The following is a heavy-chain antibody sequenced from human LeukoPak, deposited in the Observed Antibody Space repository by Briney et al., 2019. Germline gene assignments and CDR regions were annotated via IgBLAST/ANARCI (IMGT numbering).Heavy chain of an antibody. CDR1: GGSISSYY. CDR2: IYTSGST. Sequence: SETLSLTCTVSGGSISSYYWSWIRQPPGKGLEWIGYIYTSGSTNYNPSLKSRVTMSVDTSKNQFSLKLSSVTAADTAVYCCARDVAYYYDSSGYSDAFDIWGQGTMVTVSS. J-gene: IGHJ3*02. CDR3: ARDVAYYYDSSGYSDAFDI. V-gene: IGHV4-4*08. D-gene: IGHD3-22*01.